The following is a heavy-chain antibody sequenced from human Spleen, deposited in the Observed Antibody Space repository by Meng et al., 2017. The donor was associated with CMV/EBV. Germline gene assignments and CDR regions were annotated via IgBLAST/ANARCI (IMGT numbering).Heavy chain of an antibody. V-gene: IGHV4-59*01. CDR2: IYYTGST. CDR1: GGSINTYY. D-gene: IGHD6-13*01. Sequence: SETLSLTCTVSGGSINTYYWNWIRQPPGKGLEWIGYIYYTGSTNYNPSLKSRVTISADMSKNQFSLKMSPVTAADTAVYYCARELAAAGNFDYWGQGTLVTVSS. J-gene: IGHJ4*02. CDR3: ARELAAAGNFDY.